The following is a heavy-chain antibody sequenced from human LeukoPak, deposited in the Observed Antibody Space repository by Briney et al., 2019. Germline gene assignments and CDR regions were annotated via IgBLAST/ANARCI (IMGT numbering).Heavy chain of an antibody. CDR3: AREVPLSITMIVVVPDAFDI. V-gene: IGHV3-30-3*01. CDR2: ISYDGSNK. D-gene: IGHD3-22*01. Sequence: PGRSLRLSCAASGFTFSSYAMHWVRQAPGKGLEWVAVISYDGSNKYYADSVKGRFTISRDNSKNTLYLQMNSLRAEDTAVYYCAREVPLSITMIVVVPDAFDIWGQGTMVTVSS. J-gene: IGHJ3*02. CDR1: GFTFSSYA.